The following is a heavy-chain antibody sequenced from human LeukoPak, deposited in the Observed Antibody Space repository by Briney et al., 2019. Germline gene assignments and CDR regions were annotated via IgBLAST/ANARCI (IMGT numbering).Heavy chain of an antibody. V-gene: IGHV1-24*01. CDR2: FDPEDGES. J-gene: IGHJ4*02. D-gene: IGHD1-26*01. Sequence: GASVKVSCKVSGASLSETSIHWVRQAPGQWLEWMGGFDPEDGESIFAQRFQGRFPMTEDTSTDTAYMELRSLRPEDTAVYYCATADKWEPLGYWGQGTLVTVSS. CDR1: GASLSETS. CDR3: ATADKWEPLGY.